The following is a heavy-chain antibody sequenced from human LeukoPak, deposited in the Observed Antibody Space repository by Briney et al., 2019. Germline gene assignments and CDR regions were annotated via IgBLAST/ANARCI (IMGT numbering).Heavy chain of an antibody. Sequence: PGRSLRLSCAASGFTFSSYGMHWVRQAPGKGLEWVSSISSSSYIYYADSVKGRFTISRDNAKNSLYLQMNSLRAEDTAVYYCARKGSTSSYYYYGMDVWGQGTTVTVSS. V-gene: IGHV3-21*01. D-gene: IGHD2-2*01. CDR1: GFTFSSYG. J-gene: IGHJ6*02. CDR3: ARKGSTSSYYYYGMDV. CDR2: ISSSSYI.